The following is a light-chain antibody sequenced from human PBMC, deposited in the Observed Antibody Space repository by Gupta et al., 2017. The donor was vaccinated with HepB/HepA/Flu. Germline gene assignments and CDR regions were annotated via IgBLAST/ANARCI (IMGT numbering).Light chain of an antibody. Sequence: QSALTQPPSVSGSPGQSVTISCPGTSSDVGSYNRVSWYQQPPGTAPKLMIYEVSNRPSGVPARFSGSKSGNTASLTISGLQAEDEADYYCSSYTSSSPRVVFGGGTKLTVL. V-gene: IGLV2-18*02. CDR2: EVS. CDR3: SSYTSSSPRVV. CDR1: SSDVGSYNR. J-gene: IGLJ2*01.